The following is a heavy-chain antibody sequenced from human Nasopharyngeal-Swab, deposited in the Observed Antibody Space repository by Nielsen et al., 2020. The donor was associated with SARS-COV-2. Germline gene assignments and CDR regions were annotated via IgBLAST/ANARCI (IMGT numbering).Heavy chain of an antibody. J-gene: IGHJ5*02. CDR3: AKDLVYYYHNGHDRPRAGNYCDP. D-gene: IGHD3-22*01. CDR2: ISGSGGNT. CDR1: GFTFSTYA. V-gene: IGHV3-23*01. Sequence: GESLKISCAASGFTFSTYAMSWVRQAPGQGLEWVSGISGSGGNTFYADSVKGRWTIYRDNSKNTLYLQMDSLRAEDTDLYYCAKDLVYYYHNGHDRPRAGNYCDPWGQGTRVTVSS.